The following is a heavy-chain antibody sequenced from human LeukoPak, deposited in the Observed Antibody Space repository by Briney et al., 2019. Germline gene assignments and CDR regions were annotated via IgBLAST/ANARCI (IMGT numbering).Heavy chain of an antibody. CDR2: ISAYNGNT. V-gene: IGHV1-18*01. J-gene: IGHJ6*02. Sequence: GASVKVSCKASGYTFTSYGISWVRQAPGQGLEWMGWISAYNGNTNYAQKLQGRVTMTTDTSTSTAYMELRSLRSDDTAVYYCASGWGCSSTSCKAFYGMDVWGQGTTVTVSS. CDR1: GYTFTSYG. D-gene: IGHD2-2*01. CDR3: ASGWGCSSTSCKAFYGMDV.